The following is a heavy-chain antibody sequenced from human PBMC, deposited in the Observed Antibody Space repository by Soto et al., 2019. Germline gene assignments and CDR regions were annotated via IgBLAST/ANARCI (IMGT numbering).Heavy chain of an antibody. CDR2: ISGIRDYI. J-gene: IGHJ4*02. CDR3: AREGVHNYNEYYFDY. CDR1: GFTFSYYA. D-gene: IGHD3-22*01. V-gene: IGHV3-21*06. Sequence: GGSLGLSCAASGFTFSYYALHWVRRAPGKGLEWVSSISGIRDYIRYADSVKGRFTISRDNAKTSLYLQMNSLTAEDTAVYYCAREGVHNYNEYYFDYWGQGTLVTVSS.